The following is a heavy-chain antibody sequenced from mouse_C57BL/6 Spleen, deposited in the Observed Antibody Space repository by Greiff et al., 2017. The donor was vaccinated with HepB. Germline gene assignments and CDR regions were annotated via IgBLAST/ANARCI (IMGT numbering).Heavy chain of an antibody. CDR2: INPNNGGT. Sequence: EVKLQQSGPELVKPGASVKMSCKASGYTFTDYNMHWVKQSHGKSLEWIGYINPNNGGTSYNQKFKGKATLTVNKSSSTAYMELRSLTSEDSAVYYCARAGVVAPYDYWGQGTTLTVSS. V-gene: IGHV1-22*01. CDR1: GYTFTDYN. CDR3: ARAGVVAPYDY. J-gene: IGHJ2*01. D-gene: IGHD1-1*01.